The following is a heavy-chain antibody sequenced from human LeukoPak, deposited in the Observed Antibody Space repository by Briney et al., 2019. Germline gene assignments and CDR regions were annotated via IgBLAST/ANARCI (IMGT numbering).Heavy chain of an antibody. D-gene: IGHD4-17*01. CDR2: ISDGGKTK. CDR1: GFTFRSSE. V-gene: IGHV3-48*03. CDR3: SKGFRGEYLAYYYMDG. Sequence: QTGGSVRLSCAASGFTFRSSEMNWVRQAPGKGLEWVSYISDGGKTKYYAVSVKGRFTISRDIAKNSLYLKMHRLRAEDTSVYEGSKGFRGEYLAYYYMDGWGKGTTVTVSS. J-gene: IGHJ6*03.